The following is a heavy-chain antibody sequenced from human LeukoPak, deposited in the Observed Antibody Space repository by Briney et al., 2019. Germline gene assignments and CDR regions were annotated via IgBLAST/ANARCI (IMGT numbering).Heavy chain of an antibody. CDR1: GFTFSSYA. D-gene: IGHD3-3*01. CDR2: ISGSGGST. J-gene: IGHJ4*02. V-gene: IGHV3-23*01. Sequence: PGGSLRLSCAASGFTFSSYAMSWVRQAPGKGLEWVSAISGSGGSTYYADSVKGRFTISRDNSKNPLYLQMYSLRAEDTAVYYCAHVSAPSAITIFDWGQGTLVTVSS. CDR3: AHVSAPSAITIFD.